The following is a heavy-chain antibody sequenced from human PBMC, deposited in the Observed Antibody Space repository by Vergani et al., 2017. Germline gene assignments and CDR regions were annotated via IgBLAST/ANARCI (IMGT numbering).Heavy chain of an antibody. D-gene: IGHD3-3*01. Sequence: QVQLQQWGAGLLKPSQTLSLTCTVSGGSISSGSYYWSWIRQPAGKGLEWIGRIYTSGSTNYNPSLKSRVTISVDTSKNQFSLKLSSVTAADTAVYYCAAYAAGGVRSGYYYSVHYWGQGTLVTVSS. CDR1: GGSISSGSYY. CDR2: IYTSGST. CDR3: AAYAAGGVRSGYYYSVHY. V-gene: IGHV4-61*02. J-gene: IGHJ4*02.